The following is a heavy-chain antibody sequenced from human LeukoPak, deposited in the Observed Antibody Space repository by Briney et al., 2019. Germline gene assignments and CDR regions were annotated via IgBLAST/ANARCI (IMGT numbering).Heavy chain of an antibody. CDR3: ARAGGVPAAMLYYYYMDV. CDR1: GGSICSYY. Sequence: SDTLTLTCTVSGGSICSYYWRWIRQPPGKGLEGIGYIYYSGSPNYNPSLKGRITILVGTSKDQFFLKLSSVTAADTPVYYCARAGGVPAAMLYYYYMDVWGKGTTVTVSS. D-gene: IGHD2-2*01. CDR2: IYYSGSP. J-gene: IGHJ6*03. V-gene: IGHV4-59*07.